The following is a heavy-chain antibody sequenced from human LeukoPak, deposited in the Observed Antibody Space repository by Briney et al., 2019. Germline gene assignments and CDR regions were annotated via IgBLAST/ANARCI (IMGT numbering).Heavy chain of an antibody. CDR3: ARALLIVVVPAASDY. Sequence: ASVKVSCKASGYTFTSYGISWVRQAPGQGLEWMGWISAYNGNTNYAQKLQGRVTMTTDTSTSTAYMELRSLRSDDTAVYYCARALLIVVVPAASDYWGQGTLVTVSS. V-gene: IGHV1-18*01. D-gene: IGHD2-2*01. J-gene: IGHJ4*02. CDR2: ISAYNGNT. CDR1: GYTFTSYG.